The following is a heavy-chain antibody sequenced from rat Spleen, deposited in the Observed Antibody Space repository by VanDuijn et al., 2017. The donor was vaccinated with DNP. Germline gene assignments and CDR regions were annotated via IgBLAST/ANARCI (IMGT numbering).Heavy chain of an antibody. CDR2: INKDRSTI. J-gene: IGHJ4*01. CDR1: GFNFNDYW. CDR3: VRQGYGMDA. Sequence: EVKLVESGGGLVQPGRSLKLSCAASGFNFNDYWMGWVRQAPGKGLEWIGEINKDRSTINYTPSLKDKFTISRNNAQNTLYLQMSKLGSEDTAIYYCVRQGYGMDAWGQGTSVTVSS. V-gene: IGHV4-2*01.